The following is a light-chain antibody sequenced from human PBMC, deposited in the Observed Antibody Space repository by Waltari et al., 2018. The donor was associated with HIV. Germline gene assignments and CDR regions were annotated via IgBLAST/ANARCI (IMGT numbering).Light chain of an antibody. CDR2: AS. CDR1: QSVSSSY. Sequence: EIVLTQSPGPLSLSPGERATLSCRASQSVSSSYLAWFQQKPGQAPRLLIYASSRATGIPDRFSGSGSGTDFTLTISRLEPEDFAVYYCQQYGRSPYTFGQGTKLEIK. J-gene: IGKJ2*01. V-gene: IGKV3-20*01. CDR3: QQYGRSPYT.